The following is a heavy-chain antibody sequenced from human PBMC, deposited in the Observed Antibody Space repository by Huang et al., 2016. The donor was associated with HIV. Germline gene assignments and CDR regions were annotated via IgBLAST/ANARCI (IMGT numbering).Heavy chain of an antibody. D-gene: IGHD6-13*01. CDR3: ASQHIGAAATWF. Sequence: QLQLQESGPGQVKPSETLSLTCTVSGDFISSTNYYWGWIRQSPGKGLEWVGRVYQVGSTNYNPSLNSRVTLSVDTSRNQFSLRLNSVTAADTAVYYCASQHIGAAATWFWGRGTQVAVSS. J-gene: IGHJ4*02. CDR1: GDFISSTNYY. CDR2: VYQVGST. V-gene: IGHV4-39*01.